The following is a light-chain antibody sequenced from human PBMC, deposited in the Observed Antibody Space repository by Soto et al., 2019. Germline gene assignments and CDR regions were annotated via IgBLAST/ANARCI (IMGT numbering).Light chain of an antibody. CDR3: SSYTSSSHYV. V-gene: IGLV2-14*01. CDR2: DVS. J-gene: IGLJ1*01. CDR1: SSDVGGYNY. Sequence: QSALTQPASVSGSPGQSITISCTGTSSDVGGYNYVSWYQQHPGKAPKLMLYDVSNRPSGVSNRFSGSKSGNTASLTISGIQAADEADYYCSSYTSSSHYVFVTGNKLPVL.